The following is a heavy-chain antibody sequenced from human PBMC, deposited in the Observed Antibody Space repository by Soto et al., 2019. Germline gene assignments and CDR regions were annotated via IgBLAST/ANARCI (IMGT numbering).Heavy chain of an antibody. V-gene: IGHV4-39*01. Sequence: QLQLQESGPGLVKPSETLSLTCTVSGGSISSSSYYWGWLRQPPGQGLEWIGSIYYSGSTYYNPSLKSRVTISVDTSKNQFSRKLSSVTAADTAVYYCARPFIYDSSGYRDAFDIWVQGTMVTVSS. CDR2: IYYSGST. D-gene: IGHD3-22*01. CDR3: ARPFIYDSSGYRDAFDI. J-gene: IGHJ3*02. CDR1: GGSISSSSYY.